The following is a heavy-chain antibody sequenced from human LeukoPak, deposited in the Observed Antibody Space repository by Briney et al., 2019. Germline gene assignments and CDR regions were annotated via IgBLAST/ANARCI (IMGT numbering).Heavy chain of an antibody. V-gene: IGHV5-51*01. CDR3: AGGSHYYYYMDV. Sequence: GESLKISCNGSGYTFTSYWIAWVRQMPRKGLEWMGLIYPGDSDTRYSPSFQGQVSISADKSTSTAYLQWSSLKASDTAMYYCAGGSHYYYYMDVWGKGTTVTVSS. D-gene: IGHD1-26*01. CDR1: GYTFTSYW. J-gene: IGHJ6*03. CDR2: IYPGDSDT.